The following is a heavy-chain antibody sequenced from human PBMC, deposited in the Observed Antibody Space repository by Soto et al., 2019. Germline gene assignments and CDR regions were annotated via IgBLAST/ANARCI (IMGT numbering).Heavy chain of an antibody. D-gene: IGHD5-12*01. V-gene: IGHV3-30*03. CDR1: GFTFSSYG. CDR2: ISYDGSNK. CDR3: QGVATIHFDY. J-gene: IGHJ4*02. Sequence: QVQLVESGGGVVQPGRSLRLSCAASGFTFSSYGMHWVRQAPGKGLEWVAVISYDGSNKYYADSVKGRFTISRDNSKNTLCLQMNSLRAEDTAVYYCQGVATIHFDYWGQGTLVTVSS.